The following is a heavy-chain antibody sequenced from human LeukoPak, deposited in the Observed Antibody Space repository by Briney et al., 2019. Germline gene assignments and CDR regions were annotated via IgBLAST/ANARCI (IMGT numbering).Heavy chain of an antibody. J-gene: IGHJ4*02. Sequence: PGGSLRLSCAASGFTFSSFWMHWVRQAPGKGLVWVSRINTGGSSTTYADFVKGRFTISRDNAKNTLYLQMNSLRVEDTAVYYCARVRGYDPSDFDYWGQGTLVTVSS. CDR3: ARVRGYDPSDFDY. CDR1: GFTFSSFW. CDR2: INTGGSST. V-gene: IGHV3-74*01. D-gene: IGHD3-22*01.